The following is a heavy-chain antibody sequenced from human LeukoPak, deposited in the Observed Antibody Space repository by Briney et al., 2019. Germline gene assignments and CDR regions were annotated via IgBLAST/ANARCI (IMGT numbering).Heavy chain of an antibody. V-gene: IGHV3-11*01. CDR3: ARVGLDNTGWHISWFDP. D-gene: IGHD6-19*01. CDR2: ITTNGAST. J-gene: IGHJ5*02. CDR1: GFIFSDYY. Sequence: GGSLRLSCAASGFIFSDYYMTWIRQAPGKGLEGISYITTNGASTYYASSVKGRFTISRDNAQNSLFLQMNSLRAEDTAIYYCARVGLDNTGWHISWFDPWGQGTLVTVSS.